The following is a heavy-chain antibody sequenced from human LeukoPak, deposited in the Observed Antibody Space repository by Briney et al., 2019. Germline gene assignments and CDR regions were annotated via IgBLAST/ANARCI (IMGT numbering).Heavy chain of an antibody. Sequence: GGSLRLSCAASGFTFSSYGMHWVRQAPGKGLEWVAVISYDGSNKYYADSVKGRFTISRDNSKNTLYLQMNSLRAEDTAVYYCXXXXXXYDSSGYYIEGAFDIWGQGTMVTVSS. CDR3: XXXXXXYDSSGYYIEGAFDI. V-gene: IGHV3-30*03. D-gene: IGHD3-22*01. J-gene: IGHJ3*02. CDR2: ISYDGSNK. CDR1: GFTFSSYG.